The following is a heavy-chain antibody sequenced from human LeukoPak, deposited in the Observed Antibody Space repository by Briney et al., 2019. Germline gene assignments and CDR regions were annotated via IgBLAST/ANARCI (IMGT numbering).Heavy chain of an antibody. J-gene: IGHJ4*02. D-gene: IGHD3-10*01. V-gene: IGHV1-46*03. CDR2: INLRGGST. Sequence: ASVKVSCKASGYTFTSYYMHWVRQAPGQGLEWMGIINLRGGSTSCAQKFQGRVTMTRDTSPRTVYMELSSLRSEEPAVYYCARDVGGSMVREVRYYFDYWGQGTLVTVSS. CDR1: GYTFTSYY. CDR3: ARDVGGSMVREVRYYFDY.